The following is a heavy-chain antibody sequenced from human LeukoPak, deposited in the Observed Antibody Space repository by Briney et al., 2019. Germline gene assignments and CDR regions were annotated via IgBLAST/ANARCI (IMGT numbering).Heavy chain of an antibody. CDR3: AKDRGTTVPGGLNWFDP. CDR1: GFTFSSYA. D-gene: IGHD6-19*01. CDR2: ISYDGSNK. J-gene: IGHJ5*02. Sequence: GGSLRLSCAASGFTFSSYAMHWVRQAPGKGLEWVAVISYDGSNKYYADSVKGRFTISRDNSKNTLYLQMNSLRAEDTAVYYCAKDRGTTVPGGLNWFDPWGQGTLVTVSS. V-gene: IGHV3-30*04.